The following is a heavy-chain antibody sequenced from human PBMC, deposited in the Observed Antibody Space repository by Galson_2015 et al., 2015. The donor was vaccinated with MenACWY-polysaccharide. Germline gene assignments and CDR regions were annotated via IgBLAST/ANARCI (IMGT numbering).Heavy chain of an antibody. CDR2: INTYNGDT. J-gene: IGHJ4*02. V-gene: IGHV1-18*01. D-gene: IGHD2-15*01. CDR1: GYTFISFG. CDR3: ARGPPGYAGSWHPLQY. Sequence: SVKVSCKASGYTFISFGITWVRQAPGQGLEWMGWINTYNGDTNSADKMQGRVTMTTDTSKNTAYMELKNLRSDDTAVYYCARGPPGYAGSWHPLQYWGQGTLVTVSA.